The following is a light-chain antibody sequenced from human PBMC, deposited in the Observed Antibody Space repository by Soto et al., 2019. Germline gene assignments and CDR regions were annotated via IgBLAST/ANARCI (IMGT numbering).Light chain of an antibody. J-gene: IGKJ5*01. CDR3: QQLNTFPFT. CDR1: QGISSA. V-gene: IGKV1-13*02. Sequence: AIQLTQSPSSLSASVGDRVFITCRASQGISSALAWYQHKPGKPPMLLIYDASSLQSGVPSKFSSSESGTDCTLTISNLHPDDFEIYYCQQLNTFPFTFGQGTRLEMK. CDR2: DAS.